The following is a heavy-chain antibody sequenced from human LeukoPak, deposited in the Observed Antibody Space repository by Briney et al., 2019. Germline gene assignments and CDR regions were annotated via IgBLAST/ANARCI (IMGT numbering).Heavy chain of an antibody. V-gene: IGHV3-15*01. J-gene: IGHJ6*03. CDR1: GFTFSNAW. Sequence: GGSLRLSCAASGFTFSNAWMSWVRQAPGKGLEWVGRIKSKTDGGTTDYAAPVKGRFTISRDDSKNTLYLQMNSLKTEDTAVYYCARDTAEGIPWQQLVFKSNSYYYYYMDVWGKGTTVTVSS. CDR3: ARDTAEGIPWQQLVFKSNSYYYYYMDV. CDR2: IKSKTDGGTT. D-gene: IGHD6-13*01.